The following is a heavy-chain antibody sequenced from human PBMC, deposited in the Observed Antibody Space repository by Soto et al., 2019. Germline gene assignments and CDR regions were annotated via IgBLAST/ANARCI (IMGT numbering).Heavy chain of an antibody. D-gene: IGHD1-1*01. CDR1: GGSIRSTRYY. V-gene: IGHV4-39*02. Sequence: LPETLSLTCSVFGGSIRSTRYYWGWVRQPPGKGLEWLGSIYYTGATQYNPSLEGRVTMSVDTSMNQFSLKLRFVTAADSAIYYCAREDRDDNRGPGNWGQGTLVTVSS. J-gene: IGHJ1*01. CDR3: AREDRDDNRGPGN. CDR2: IYYTGAT.